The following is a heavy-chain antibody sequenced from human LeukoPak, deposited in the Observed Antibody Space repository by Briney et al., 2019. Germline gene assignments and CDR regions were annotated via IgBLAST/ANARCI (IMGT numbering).Heavy chain of an antibody. Sequence: GGSLRLSCVASGSIFRNYCMTWVRQAPGKGLEWVANIKPDGSDENYVDSVKGRFTIFRDNAKNSLFLQMNSLRAEDTAVYYCAGPPQAGPFDSWGQGTLVTVSS. CDR2: IKPDGSDE. V-gene: IGHV3-7*01. CDR3: AGPPQAGPFDS. CDR1: GSIFRNYC. J-gene: IGHJ4*02.